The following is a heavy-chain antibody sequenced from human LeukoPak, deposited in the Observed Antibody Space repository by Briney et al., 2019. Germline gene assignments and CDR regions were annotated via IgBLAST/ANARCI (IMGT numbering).Heavy chain of an antibody. CDR3: AKDLSAAASLRVDP. CDR1: GFTFSSYA. CDR2: ITASGGST. D-gene: IGHD6-13*01. Sequence: GGSLRLSCAASGFTFSSYAMTWVRQAPGKGLEWVAAITASGGSTFHADSVKGRFTISRDNSVSTLYLQMSSLRAEDTAVYYCAKDLSAAASLRVDPWGQGTLVTVSS. V-gene: IGHV3-23*01. J-gene: IGHJ5*02.